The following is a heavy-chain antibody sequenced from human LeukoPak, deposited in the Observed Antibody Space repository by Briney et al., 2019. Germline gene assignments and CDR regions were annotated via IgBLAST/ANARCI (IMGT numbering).Heavy chain of an antibody. Sequence: ASETLSLTCNVSRYSISSGYFWDWIRQPPGKGLEWIGGVYHSGSTYYNPSLKSRVTISINTSKSQFSLKLSSVTAADTAVYYCARLTGYSSESWFDPWGQGTLVTVSS. CDR3: ARLTGYSSESWFDP. CDR1: RYSISSGYF. J-gene: IGHJ5*02. D-gene: IGHD3-9*01. CDR2: VYHSGST. V-gene: IGHV4-38-2*02.